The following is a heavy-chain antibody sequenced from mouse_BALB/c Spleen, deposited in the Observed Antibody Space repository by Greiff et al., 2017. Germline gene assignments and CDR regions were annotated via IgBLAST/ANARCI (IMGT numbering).Heavy chain of an antibody. V-gene: IGHV3-2*02. CDR2: ISYSGST. J-gene: IGHJ4*01. CDR3: ARDGNYPYYYAMDY. Sequence: EVQLQESGPGLVKPSQSLSLTCTVTGYSITSDYAWNWIRQFPGNKLEWMGYISYSGSTSYNPSLKSRISITRDTSKNQFFLQLNSVTTEDTATYYCARDGNYPYYYAMDYWGQGTSVTVSS. CDR1: GYSITSDYA. D-gene: IGHD2-1*01.